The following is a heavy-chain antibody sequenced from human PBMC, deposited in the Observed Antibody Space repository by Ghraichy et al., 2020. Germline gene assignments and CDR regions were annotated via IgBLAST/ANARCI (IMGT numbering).Heavy chain of an antibody. CDR3: ARDGVGETTTFDS. D-gene: IGHD1-14*01. Sequence: ASVKVSCKASGYIFIGYYIHWVRQAPGQGLEWMGWINPNSGGTRYAQKFQGRVTMTRDTSISTAYMELSRLRSDDTDDTAVYYCARDGVGETTTFDSWGQGTLVTVSS. CDR1: GYIFIGYY. J-gene: IGHJ4*02. CDR2: INPNSGGT. V-gene: IGHV1-2*02.